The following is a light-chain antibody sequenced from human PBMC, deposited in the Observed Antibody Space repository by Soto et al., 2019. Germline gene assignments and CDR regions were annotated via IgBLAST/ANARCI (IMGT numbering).Light chain of an antibody. J-gene: IGKJ2*01. V-gene: IGKV3-15*01. CDR1: QSVSSN. CDR3: QQHNHWPLHT. CDR2: GAS. Sequence: EIVMTQSPATLSVSPGERATLSCRASQSVSSNLAWYQQKPGQAPRLLIYGASTRATGIPARFSGSGSGTEVTLTISSLQSEDFAVYYCQQHNHWPLHTFGQGTKLEIK.